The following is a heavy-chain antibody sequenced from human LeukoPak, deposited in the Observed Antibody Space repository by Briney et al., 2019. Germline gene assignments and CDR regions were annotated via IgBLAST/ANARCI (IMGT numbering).Heavy chain of an antibody. D-gene: IGHD3-22*01. Sequence: GGSLRLSCAASGFTFSSYAMSWVRQAPGKGLEWVSAISGSGGSTYYADSVKGRFTISRDNSKNMLYLQMNSLRAEDTAVYYCAKVTDYYDSSGSFDYWGQGTLVTVSS. J-gene: IGHJ4*02. CDR3: AKVTDYYDSSGSFDY. V-gene: IGHV3-23*01. CDR2: ISGSGGST. CDR1: GFTFSSYA.